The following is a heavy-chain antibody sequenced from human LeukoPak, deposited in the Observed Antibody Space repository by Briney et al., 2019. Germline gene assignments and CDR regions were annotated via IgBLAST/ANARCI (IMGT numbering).Heavy chain of an antibody. CDR2: IYPGDSDT. V-gene: IGHV5-51*01. CDR1: GYSFTTYW. Sequence: GESLKISCKASGYSFTTYWIGWVRQMPGKGLEWMGHIYPGDSDTRYSPSFQGQVTISADKSITTAYLQWSSLKASDTAMYYCARGGLVGSTKNYFDYWGQGTLVTVSS. J-gene: IGHJ4*02. D-gene: IGHD1-26*01. CDR3: ARGGLVGSTKNYFDY.